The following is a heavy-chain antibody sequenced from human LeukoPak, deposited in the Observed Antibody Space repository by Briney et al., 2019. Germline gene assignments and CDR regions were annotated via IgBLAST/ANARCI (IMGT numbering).Heavy chain of an antibody. J-gene: IGHJ4*02. Sequence: SQTLSLTCTVSGGSISSGDYYWSWIRQPPGKGLEWIGRIYTSGSTNYNPSLKSRVTISVDTSKNQFSLKLSSVTAADTAVYYCARAPVDTAMGFDYWGQGTLVTVSS. CDR3: ARAPVDTAMGFDY. V-gene: IGHV4-61*02. CDR1: GGSISSGDYY. D-gene: IGHD5-18*01. CDR2: IYTSGST.